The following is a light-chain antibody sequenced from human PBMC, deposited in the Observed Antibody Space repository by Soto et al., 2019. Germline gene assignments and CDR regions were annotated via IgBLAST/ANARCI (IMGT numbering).Light chain of an antibody. Sequence: EIVLTQSPGTLSLSPGERATLSCRASQTVSTNSVAWYQQKPHHAPSLLIYGASNRATGIPDRFSGSGSGTDFTLTISRLEPEDFSVYYFQQYGSPPDTCGKGTKVE. CDR2: GAS. V-gene: IGKV3-20*01. CDR1: QTVSTNS. CDR3: QQYGSPPDT. J-gene: IGKJ4*02.